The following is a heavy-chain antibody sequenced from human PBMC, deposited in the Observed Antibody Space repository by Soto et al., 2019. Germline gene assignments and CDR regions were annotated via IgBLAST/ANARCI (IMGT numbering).Heavy chain of an antibody. D-gene: IGHD6-19*01. V-gene: IGHV4-59*01. CDR1: GGSITSYY. CDR2: IYHSGST. Sequence: SETLSLTCTVSGGSITSYYWSWIRQPPGKGLEWIGYIYHSGSTNYNPSLKSRVTMSVDTSKNQFSLRLSSVTAADTAMYYCARYSSGWNNWFDPWGLGTLVTVSS. CDR3: ARYSSGWNNWFDP. J-gene: IGHJ5*02.